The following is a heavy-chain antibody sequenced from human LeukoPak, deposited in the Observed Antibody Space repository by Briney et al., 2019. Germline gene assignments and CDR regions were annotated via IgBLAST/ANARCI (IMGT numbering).Heavy chain of an antibody. CDR3: AGTPWFGELTLDY. Sequence: SVKVSCTSSGFTFTSSTIQWVRQARGQRLEWIGWIVVGSGNTNYAQKFQERVIITRDMSTTTVYMELSSLRSEDTAVYYCAGTPWFGELTLDYWGQGTLVTVSS. D-gene: IGHD3-10*01. CDR1: GFTFTSST. CDR2: IVVGSGNT. V-gene: IGHV1-58*02. J-gene: IGHJ4*02.